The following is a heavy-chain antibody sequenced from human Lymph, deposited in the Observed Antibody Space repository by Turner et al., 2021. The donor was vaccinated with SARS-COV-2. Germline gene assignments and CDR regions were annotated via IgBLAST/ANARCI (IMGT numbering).Heavy chain of an antibody. V-gene: IGHV3-30-3*01. CDR1: GFTFRSYA. J-gene: IGHJ4*02. CDR3: AGGGYSSFDY. Sequence: QVQLVESGGGVVQPGRSLRLSCAASGFTFRSYAMHWVRQAPGQGLEWVALISYDGTNKYYADSVKGRFTISRDNSKNTLYLQMNSLRPEDTAVYYCAGGGYSSFDYWGQGTLVTVSS. D-gene: IGHD6-13*01. CDR2: ISYDGTNK.